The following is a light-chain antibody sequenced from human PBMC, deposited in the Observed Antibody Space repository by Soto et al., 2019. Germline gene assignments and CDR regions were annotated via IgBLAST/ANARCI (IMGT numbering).Light chain of an antibody. Sequence: QCVLTQPPSASGTPGQRVTISCSGSSSNIGSTHVYWFQQLPGTAPKLLVYRSDQRPSGVPDRFSGSKSDTSASLAISGLRSEDEANYYCAAWDDSLSGWVFGGGTKLTVL. J-gene: IGLJ3*02. CDR1: SSNIGSTH. CDR2: RSD. CDR3: AAWDDSLSGWV. V-gene: IGLV1-47*01.